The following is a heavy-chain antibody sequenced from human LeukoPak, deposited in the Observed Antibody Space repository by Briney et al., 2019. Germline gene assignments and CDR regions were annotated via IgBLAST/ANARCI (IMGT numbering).Heavy chain of an antibody. Sequence: GGSLRLSCAASGFTFSSYSMNWVRQAPGKGLEWVSYISSDSSTIYYADSVRGRFTISRDNAKDSLYLQMNNLRDEDTAVYYCVRDPDALDFWGQGTTVTVSS. J-gene: IGHJ6*02. V-gene: IGHV3-48*02. CDR1: GFTFSSYS. CDR3: VRDPDALDF. CDR2: ISSDSSTI.